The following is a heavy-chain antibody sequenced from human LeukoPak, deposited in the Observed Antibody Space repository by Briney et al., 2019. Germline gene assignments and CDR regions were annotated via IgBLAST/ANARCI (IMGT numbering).Heavy chain of an antibody. D-gene: IGHD3-9*01. CDR1: GFTFSSYG. V-gene: IGHV3-30*18. Sequence: GGSLRLSCAASGFTFSSYGMHWVRQAPGKGLEWVAVISYDGSNKYYADSVKGRFTISRDNSKNTLYLQMNSLRAEDTAVYYCAKDLTIFPPGDAFDIWGQGTMVTVSS. CDR2: ISYDGSNK. J-gene: IGHJ3*02. CDR3: AKDLTIFPPGDAFDI.